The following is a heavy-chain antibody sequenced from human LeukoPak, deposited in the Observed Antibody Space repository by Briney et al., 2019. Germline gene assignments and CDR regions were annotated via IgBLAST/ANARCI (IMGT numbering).Heavy chain of an antibody. CDR1: GFTFTSSA. CDR3: AADINYDSSGYRAGY. Sequence: SVKVSCKASGFTFTSSAVQWVRQARGQRLEWIGWIVVGSGNTNYAQKFQERVTITRDMSTSTAYMELSSLRSEDTAVYYCAADINYDSSGYRAGYWGQGTLVTVSS. D-gene: IGHD3-22*01. J-gene: IGHJ4*02. CDR2: IVVGSGNT. V-gene: IGHV1-58*01.